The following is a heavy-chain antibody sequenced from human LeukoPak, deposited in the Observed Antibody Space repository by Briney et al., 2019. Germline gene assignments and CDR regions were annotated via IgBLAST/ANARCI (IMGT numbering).Heavy chain of an antibody. J-gene: IGHJ5*02. CDR1: GFIFSNYG. D-gene: IGHD4-17*01. Sequence: GGSLRLSCAASGFIFSNYGMHWVRQAPGKGLEWVAFIRYDGSQKYDADSVKGRFTISRDNSKNTLYLQMTRLRVEDTALYYCAKEGDYGDYGWLDPWGQGTLVTVSS. V-gene: IGHV3-30*02. CDR3: AKEGDYGDYGWLDP. CDR2: IRYDGSQK.